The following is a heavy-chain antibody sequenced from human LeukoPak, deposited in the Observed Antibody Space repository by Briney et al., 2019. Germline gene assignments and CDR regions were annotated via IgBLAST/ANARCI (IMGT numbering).Heavy chain of an antibody. J-gene: IGHJ4*02. CDR3: ARVGRSSGHIVATILYYFDY. Sequence: GRSLRLSCAASGFTFSSYAMHWVRQAPGKGLEWVAVISYDGSNKYYADSVKGRFTISRDNSKNTLYLQMNSLRAEDTAVYYRARVGRSSGHIVATILYYFDYWGQGTLVTVSS. CDR2: ISYDGSNK. D-gene: IGHD5-12*01. CDR1: GFTFSSYA. V-gene: IGHV3-30*01.